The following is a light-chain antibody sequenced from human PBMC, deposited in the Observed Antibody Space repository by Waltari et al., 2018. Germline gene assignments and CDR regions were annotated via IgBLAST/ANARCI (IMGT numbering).Light chain of an antibody. V-gene: IGKV3-11*01. CDR1: QNVRTY. CDR2: DAS. J-gene: IGKJ4*01. Sequence: EIVLTQSPATLSLSPGERATLSCRASQNVRTYLAWFQHSPGQAPRLLIYDASNRATDVPARFTGSGSGTDFTLTSSSLQPEDFALYYCQERSNWPGGAFGGGTKVEIK. CDR3: QERSNWPGGA.